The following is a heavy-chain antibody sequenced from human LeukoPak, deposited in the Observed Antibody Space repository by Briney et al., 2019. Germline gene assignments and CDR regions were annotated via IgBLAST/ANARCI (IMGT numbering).Heavy chain of an antibody. Sequence: ASVKVSCKGSGYTFSDYGISWVRQAPGQGLEWMGWISPYNGNTHYAQKFQGRVIMTRGTSTDTVYMELSSLNSDDTALYFCAKTALLWFGEPFDFWGQGTLVTVSS. CDR1: GYTFSDYG. D-gene: IGHD3-10*01. CDR3: AKTALLWFGEPFDF. CDR2: ISPYNGNT. V-gene: IGHV1-18*01. J-gene: IGHJ4*02.